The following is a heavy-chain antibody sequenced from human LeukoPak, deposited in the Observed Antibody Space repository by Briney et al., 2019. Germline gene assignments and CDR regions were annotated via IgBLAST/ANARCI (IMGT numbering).Heavy chain of an antibody. CDR3: ATSPGELEFDY. J-gene: IGHJ4*02. V-gene: IGHV3-21*01. Sequence: GGSLRLSCAASGFTFSTYTMNWVRQAPGKGLEWVSSITSSSRYIYYADSVRGRFTISGDNAKNSLYLQMNSLRAEDTAIYYCATSPGELEFDYWGQGTLVTVSS. CDR1: GFTFSTYT. D-gene: IGHD1-1*01. CDR2: ITSSSRYI.